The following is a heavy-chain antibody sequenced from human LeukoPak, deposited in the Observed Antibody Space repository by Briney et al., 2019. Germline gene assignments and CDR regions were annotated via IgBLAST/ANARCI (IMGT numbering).Heavy chain of an antibody. V-gene: IGHV1-18*01. CDR3: ARDGPYYDILTGYKPFDY. D-gene: IGHD3-9*01. CDR1: GYTFTSYG. Sequence: ASVKVSCKASGYTFTSYGISWVRQAPGQGLEWMGWISAYNGNTNYAQKLQGRVTMTTDTSTSTAYMELRSLRSDDTAVYCCARDGPYYDILTGYKPFDYWGQGTLVTVSS. J-gene: IGHJ4*02. CDR2: ISAYNGNT.